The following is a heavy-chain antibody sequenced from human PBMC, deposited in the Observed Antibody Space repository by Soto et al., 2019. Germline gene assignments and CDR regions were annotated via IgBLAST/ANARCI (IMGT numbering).Heavy chain of an antibody. CDR1: GDSIITDY. Sequence: SETLSLTCTVSGDSIITDYWSWILQSPGKGLEWIGFIYYGGSTNYNPSLKSRVTISVDTPKNQFSLKLSSVTAADTAVYYCAKNWNWGSLVHWGQGTLVTVSS. CDR3: AKNWNWGSLVH. J-gene: IGHJ4*02. CDR2: IYYGGST. D-gene: IGHD7-27*01. V-gene: IGHV4-59*08.